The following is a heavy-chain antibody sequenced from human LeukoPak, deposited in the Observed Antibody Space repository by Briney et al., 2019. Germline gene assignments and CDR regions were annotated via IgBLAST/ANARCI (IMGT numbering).Heavy chain of an antibody. J-gene: IGHJ4*02. CDR3: ARDHDGSYFDY. D-gene: IGHD1-26*01. V-gene: IGHV4-59*01. CDR1: GGSISSYY. Sequence: SETLSLTCTVSGGSISSYYWSWIRQPPGKGLEWIGYIYYSGSTNYNPSLKSRVTISVDTSKNQFSLKLNSVTAADTAVYYCARDHDGSYFDYWGQGTLVTVSS. CDR2: IYYSGST.